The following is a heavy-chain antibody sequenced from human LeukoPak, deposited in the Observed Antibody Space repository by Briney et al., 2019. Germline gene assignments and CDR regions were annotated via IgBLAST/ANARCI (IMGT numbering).Heavy chain of an antibody. J-gene: IGHJ4*02. CDR2: IGISSGNT. D-gene: IGHD5-12*01. Sequence: GGSLRLSCAASGFNFIDYSMSWVRQAPGKGLEWISYIGISSGNTKYADSVKGRFTISRDKARNSLYLQMNSLRVEDTAVYYCARDHRYAFDNWGQGTLVTVSS. V-gene: IGHV3-11*06. CDR1: GFNFIDYS. CDR3: ARDHRYAFDN.